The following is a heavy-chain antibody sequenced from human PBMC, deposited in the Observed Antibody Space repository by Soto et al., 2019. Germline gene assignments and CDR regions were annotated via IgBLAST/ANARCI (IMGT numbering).Heavy chain of an antibody. D-gene: IGHD6-13*01. CDR2: IYSGATK. Sequence: SETLSLTCSVSGGSISSSTNSWGWIRQPPGKGLEWIGTIYSGATKHYNPSLEGRVAISADTPDNQLSLRLSSVTAADTAVYYGGGGHSSTFFDSGGRGTLSTV. CDR1: GGSISSSTNS. CDR3: GGGHSSTFFDS. J-gene: IGHJ4*02. V-gene: IGHV4-39*01.